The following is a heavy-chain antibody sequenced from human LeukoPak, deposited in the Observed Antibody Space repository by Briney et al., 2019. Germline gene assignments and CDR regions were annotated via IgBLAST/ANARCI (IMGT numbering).Heavy chain of an antibody. CDR2: IYYSGNT. CDR1: GGSISSSSYY. J-gene: IGHJ3*02. Sequence: SETLSLTCTVSGGSISSSSYYWGWIRQPPGKGLEWIGSIYYSGNTYYNPSLKSRVTISLDTSRNQFSLRLSSVTAADTADYYCAREYYYDSSGYSHDAFDIWGQGTMVTVSS. D-gene: IGHD3-22*01. CDR3: AREYYYDSSGYSHDAFDI. V-gene: IGHV4-39*02.